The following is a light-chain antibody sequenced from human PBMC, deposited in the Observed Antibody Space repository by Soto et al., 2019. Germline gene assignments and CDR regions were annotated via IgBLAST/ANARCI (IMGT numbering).Light chain of an antibody. CDR1: SSNIGSNT. V-gene: IGLV1-44*01. Sequence: QSVLTQPPSASGTPGQRVTISCSGSSSNIGSNTVNWYQQLPGTAPKLLIYSNNQRPSGVPDRFSGSKSGTSASLAISGLQSEDEAVYYCAAWDDSLNGQEVFGGGTKLTVL. J-gene: IGLJ2*01. CDR2: SNN. CDR3: AAWDDSLNGQEV.